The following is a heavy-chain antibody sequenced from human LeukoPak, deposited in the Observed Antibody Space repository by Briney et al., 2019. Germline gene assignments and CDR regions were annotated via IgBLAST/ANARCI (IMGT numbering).Heavy chain of an antibody. CDR3: AVGSCSSTSCLYNWFDP. J-gene: IGHJ5*02. D-gene: IGHD2-2*01. V-gene: IGHV3-23*01. CDR1: GFTFSSYA. Sequence: GGSLRLSCAASGFTFSSYAMSWVRQAPGKGLEWVSAISGSGGSTYYADSVKGRFTISRDNSKNTLYLQMNSLRAEDTAVYYCAVGSCSSTSCLYNWFDPWGQGTLVTVSS. CDR2: ISGSGGST.